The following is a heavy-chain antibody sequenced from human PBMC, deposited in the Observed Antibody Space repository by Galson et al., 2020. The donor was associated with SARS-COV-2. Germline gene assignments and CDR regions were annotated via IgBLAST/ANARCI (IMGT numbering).Heavy chain of an antibody. J-gene: IGHJ4*02. Sequence: GGSLRLSCAASGFTFSTYGMHWVRQAPGKGLEWVAFIRYDGSNKFYADSVKGRFTISRDNSKNTLDLQMNSLRGEDTAVYYCAKEAYNGSGSHPENWGQGTLVTVSS. D-gene: IGHD3-10*01. CDR2: IRYDGSNK. CDR1: GFTFSTYG. V-gene: IGHV3-30*02. CDR3: AKEAYNGSGSHPEN.